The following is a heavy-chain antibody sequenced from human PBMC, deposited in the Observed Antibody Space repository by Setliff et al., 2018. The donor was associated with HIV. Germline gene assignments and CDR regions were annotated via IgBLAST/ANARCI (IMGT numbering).Heavy chain of an antibody. D-gene: IGHD2-2*02. CDR2: IKQDGSAK. Sequence: SLRLSCAASGFTFSTYWMTWVRQAPGKGLEWVANIKQDGSAKYYLDSVKGRFTISRDNAKNSLYLEMNSLRAEDTAVYYCARDSGYNSFDYWGQGTLVTVSS. CDR3: ARDSGYNSFDY. V-gene: IGHV3-7*03. CDR1: GFTFSTYW. J-gene: IGHJ4*02.